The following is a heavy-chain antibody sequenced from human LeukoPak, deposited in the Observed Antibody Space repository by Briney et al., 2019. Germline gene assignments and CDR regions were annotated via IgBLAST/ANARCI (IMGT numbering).Heavy chain of an antibody. J-gene: IGHJ4*02. CDR3: ARLLIPIAVAGTLGY. D-gene: IGHD6-19*01. Sequence: GGSLRLSCAASGFTFSSYWMSWVRQAPGNGLEWVANIKQDGSEKYYVDSVKGRFTISRDNAKNSLYLQMNSLRAEDTAVYYCARLLIPIAVAGTLGYWGQGTLVTVSS. V-gene: IGHV3-7*01. CDR2: IKQDGSEK. CDR1: GFTFSSYW.